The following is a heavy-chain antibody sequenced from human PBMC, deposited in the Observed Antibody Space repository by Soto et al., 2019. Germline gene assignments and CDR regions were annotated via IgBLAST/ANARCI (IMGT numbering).Heavy chain of an antibody. CDR1: GFTFSSYS. CDR2: ISSSSSTI. V-gene: IGHV3-48*02. D-gene: IGHD3-22*01. Sequence: GGSLRLSCAASGFTFSSYSMNWVRQAPGEGLEWVSYISSSSSTIYYADSVKGRFTISRDNAKNSLYLQMNSLRDEDTAVYYCARDPPHYYDSSGYGYFQHWGQGTLVTVSS. J-gene: IGHJ1*01. CDR3: ARDPPHYYDSSGYGYFQH.